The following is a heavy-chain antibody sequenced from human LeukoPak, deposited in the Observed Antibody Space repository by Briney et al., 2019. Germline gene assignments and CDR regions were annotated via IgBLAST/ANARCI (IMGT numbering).Heavy chain of an antibody. CDR1: GYTFTSYY. D-gene: IGHD1-26*01. Sequence: GASVKVSCKASGYTFTSYYMHWVRRAPGQGLEWMGIINPTGGTTGYAQKFQGRVTMTRDTSTRTVYMELSSLRSEDTAVYYCAREMGATRFAFDYWGQGTLVTVSS. J-gene: IGHJ4*02. CDR3: AREMGATRFAFDY. CDR2: INPTGGTT. V-gene: IGHV1-46*01.